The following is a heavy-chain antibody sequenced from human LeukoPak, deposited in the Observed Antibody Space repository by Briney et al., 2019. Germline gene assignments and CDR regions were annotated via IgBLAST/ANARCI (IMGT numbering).Heavy chain of an antibody. D-gene: IGHD2-2*01. CDR3: ARGRVRPYCSSTSCPFYYFDY. CDR2: IYTSGST. Sequence: SQTLSLTCTVSGGSISSGSYYWSWIRQPAGKGLEWIGRIYTSGSTNYNPSLKSRVTISVDTSKNQFSLKLSSVTAADTAVYYCARGRVRPYCSSTSCPFYYFDYWGQGTLVTVSS. V-gene: IGHV4-61*02. CDR1: GGSISSGSYY. J-gene: IGHJ4*02.